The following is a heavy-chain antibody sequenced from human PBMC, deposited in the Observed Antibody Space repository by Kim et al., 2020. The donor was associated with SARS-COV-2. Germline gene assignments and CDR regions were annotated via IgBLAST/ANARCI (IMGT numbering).Heavy chain of an antibody. CDR3: ATDSEGSGSKLDY. J-gene: IGHJ4*02. D-gene: IGHD3-10*01. CDR1: GFIFSDFG. V-gene: IGHV3-30*14. CDR2: ISYDGSKN. Sequence: GGSLRLSCEGSGFIFSDFGMHWVRQAPGKGLEWVAFISYDGSKNHYTDSVKGRFTISRDRSKNTLSLQMNSLRVEDTAVYYCATDSEGSGSKLDYWGQGTLVTVSS.